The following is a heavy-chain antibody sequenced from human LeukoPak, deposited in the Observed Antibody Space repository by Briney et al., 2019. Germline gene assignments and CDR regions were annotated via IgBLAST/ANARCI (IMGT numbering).Heavy chain of an antibody. CDR3: ARDKYGDYVIDY. J-gene: IGHJ4*02. Sequence: PGGSLRLSCAASGFTFSSYSMNWVRQAPGKGPEWVSSISSSSYIYYADSVKGRFTISRDNAKNSLYLQMNSLRAEDTAVYYCARDKYGDYVIDYWGQGTLVTVSS. CDR1: GFTFSSYS. CDR2: ISSSSYI. D-gene: IGHD4-17*01. V-gene: IGHV3-21*01.